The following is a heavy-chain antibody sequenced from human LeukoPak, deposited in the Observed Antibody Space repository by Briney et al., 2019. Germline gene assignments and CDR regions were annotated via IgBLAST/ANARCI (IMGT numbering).Heavy chain of an antibody. CDR3: ARHLSDYYDSSGYINWFDP. Sequence: GESLQISCQGSGYSFTSYWIGWVRQMPGKGLEWMGIIYPGDSDTRYSPSFQGQVTISADKSISTAYLQWSSLKASDTAMYYCARHLSDYYDSSGYINWFDPWGQGTLVTVSS. V-gene: IGHV5-51*01. J-gene: IGHJ5*02. CDR1: GYSFTSYW. D-gene: IGHD3-22*01. CDR2: IYPGDSDT.